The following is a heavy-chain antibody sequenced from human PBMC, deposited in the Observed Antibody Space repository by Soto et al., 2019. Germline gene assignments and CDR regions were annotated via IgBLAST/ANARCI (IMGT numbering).Heavy chain of an antibody. V-gene: IGHV3-15*01. CDR2: IKTKSDGGTT. D-gene: IGHD5-18*01. Sequence: EVQLVESGGGLVKPGGSLRLSCAASGFTFSHAWMSWVRQAPGKGLEWVGRIKTKSDGGTTDYSAPVKGRFTISRDDSKATLYLQMNSLKTEDTAVDYCTTQTGVWLDYWCQGTLVTVSS. CDR1: GFTFSHAW. J-gene: IGHJ4*02. CDR3: TTQTGVWLDY.